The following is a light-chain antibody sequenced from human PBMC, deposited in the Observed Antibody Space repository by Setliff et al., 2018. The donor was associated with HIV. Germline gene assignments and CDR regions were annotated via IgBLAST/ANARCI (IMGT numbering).Light chain of an antibody. Sequence: SVLTQPASVSGSPGQSITISCTGRSSDVGGYESVSWYQQHPGEVPKLIIYDVTKRPSRVSNRFSGSKSGNTASLTISGLQAEDEADYYCCSFAGSDSWMFGGGTQLTVL. CDR1: SSDVGGYES. CDR3: CSFAGSDSWM. CDR2: DVT. J-gene: IGLJ3*02. V-gene: IGLV2-23*02.